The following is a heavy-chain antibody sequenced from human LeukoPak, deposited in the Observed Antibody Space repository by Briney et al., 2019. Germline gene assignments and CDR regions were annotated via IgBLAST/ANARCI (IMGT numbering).Heavy chain of an antibody. CDR2: ISDSGANT. CDR3: AKSMTLQWRGFFDL. V-gene: IGHV3-23*01. Sequence: PGGSLRLSCAASGFTFSTYAMSWVRQAPGKGLEWVPTISDSGANTYYADSVRGRFTISRDNSKNTLYPQKNSLRADDTAIYYCAKSMTLQWRGFFDLWGRGTHVTVSS. CDR1: GFTFSTYA. D-gene: IGHD6-19*01. J-gene: IGHJ2*01.